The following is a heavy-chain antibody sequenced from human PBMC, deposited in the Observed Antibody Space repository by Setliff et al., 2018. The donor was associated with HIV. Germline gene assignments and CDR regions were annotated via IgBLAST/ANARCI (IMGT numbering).Heavy chain of an antibody. CDR1: GGPFTSSS. J-gene: IGHJ6*03. CDR3: VRGVQSPPHYSYYYMDV. CDR2: IIPILGVP. Sequence: SVKVSCKASGGPFTSSSIGWVRQAPGQGLEWMGRIIPILGVPRYAQKFQGRVTITADKSTSTSYMHLSSLRAEDTAMYYCVRGVQSPPHYSYYYMDVWGEGTMVTVSS. D-gene: IGHD3-3*01. V-gene: IGHV1-69*02.